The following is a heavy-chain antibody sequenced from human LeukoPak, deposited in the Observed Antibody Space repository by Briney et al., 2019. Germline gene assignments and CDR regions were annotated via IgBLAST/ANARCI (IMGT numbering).Heavy chain of an antibody. J-gene: IGHJ4*02. Sequence: SETLSLTCTVSGDSISNYYWSWIRQRPGKGLECIGYIYYSGSTNYHPSLKSRVTISVDTSKSQFPLKLSSVTAADTALYYCARVSNRDSSGYYWGFDYWGQGTLVTVSS. V-gene: IGHV4-59*08. CDR3: ARVSNRDSSGYYWGFDY. CDR2: IYYSGST. D-gene: IGHD3-22*01. CDR1: GDSISNYY.